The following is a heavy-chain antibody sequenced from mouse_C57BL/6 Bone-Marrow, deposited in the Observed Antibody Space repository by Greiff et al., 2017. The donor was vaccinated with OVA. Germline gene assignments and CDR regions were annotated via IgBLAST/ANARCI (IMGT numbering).Heavy chain of an antibody. CDR3: ARGTGFDY. Sequence: VMLVESGPELVKPGASVKLSCKASGYTFTSYDINWVKQRPGQGLEWIGWIYPRDGSTKYNEKFKGKATLTVDTSSSTAYMELHSLTSEDSAVYFCARGTGFDYWGQGTTLSVSS. CDR2: IYPRDGST. CDR1: GYTFTSYD. D-gene: IGHD4-1*01. V-gene: IGHV1-85*01. J-gene: IGHJ2*01.